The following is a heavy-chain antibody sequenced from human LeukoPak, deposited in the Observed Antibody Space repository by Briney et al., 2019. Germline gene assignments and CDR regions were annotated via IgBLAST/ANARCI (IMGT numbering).Heavy chain of an antibody. Sequence: GGSLRLSCSASGFTFSSFAMHWVRQAPGKGLEYVAAISRNGGSTYYADSVKGRFTISRDNSRNTLYLQMSSLRAEDTAVYLCVKDLRSDFMGVLSRYLSYWGQGTLVTVSS. CDR3: VKDLRSDFMGVLSRYLSY. D-gene: IGHD2/OR15-2a*01. J-gene: IGHJ4*02. CDR1: GFTFSSFA. V-gene: IGHV3-64D*09. CDR2: ISRNGGST.